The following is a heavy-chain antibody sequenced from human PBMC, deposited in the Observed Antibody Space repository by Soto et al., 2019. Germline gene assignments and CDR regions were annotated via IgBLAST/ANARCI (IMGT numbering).Heavy chain of an antibody. CDR3: PRSVDYYYDGTDV. J-gene: IGHJ6*02. CDR1: GGTFSSYA. V-gene: IGHV1-69*13. Sequence: SVKVSCKASGGTFSSYAISWVRQAPGQGLEWMGGIIPIFGTANYAQKFQGRVTITADESTSTAYMELSSLRSEDTAVYYWPRSVDYYYDGTDVWGQWTTVTVAS. CDR2: IIPIFGTA.